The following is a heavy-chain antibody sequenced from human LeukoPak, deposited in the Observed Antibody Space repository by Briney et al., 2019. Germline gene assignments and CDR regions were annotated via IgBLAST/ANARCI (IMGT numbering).Heavy chain of an antibody. V-gene: IGHV6-1*01. Sequence: SQTLSLTCAISGGTVSRNSVAWNWIRQSPSRGLEWLGRTYYRSKWYKDYAISVKSRITINPDTSKNQFSLQLNSVTPEDTAVYYCARTISVAGRIDYWGQGTLVTVSS. J-gene: IGHJ4*02. CDR3: ARTISVAGRIDY. CDR2: TYYRSKWYK. D-gene: IGHD6-19*01. CDR1: GGTVSRNSVA.